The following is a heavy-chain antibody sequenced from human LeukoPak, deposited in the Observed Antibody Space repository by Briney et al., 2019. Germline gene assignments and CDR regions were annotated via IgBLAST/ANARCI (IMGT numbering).Heavy chain of an antibody. D-gene: IGHD6-19*01. CDR1: GFTVSSNY. CDR3: ARDLKTSGWYGDFDY. J-gene: IGHJ4*02. CDR2: IFSGGST. V-gene: IGHV3-53*01. Sequence: PGGSLRLSCVASGFTVSSNYMSWVRQAPGKGLEWVSAIFSGGSTFYADSVTGRFTISRDNSKNTVYLEMNSLRAEDTAVYYCARDLKTSGWYGDFDYWGQGTLATASS.